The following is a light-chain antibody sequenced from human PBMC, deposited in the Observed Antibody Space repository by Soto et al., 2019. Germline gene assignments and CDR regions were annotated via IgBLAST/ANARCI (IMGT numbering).Light chain of an antibody. CDR2: DAS. CDR3: QQANSFPWT. V-gene: IGKV1-12*02. CDR1: QGLSSW. Sequence: DIQMTQSPSSVSAAVGDRVTITCRASQGLSSWVAWYQQRLGKAPKLLIYDASNLQTGVPSRFSGSASGTDFTLTSSSLQPEDFATYYCQQANSFPWTFGQGNKVEIK. J-gene: IGKJ1*01.